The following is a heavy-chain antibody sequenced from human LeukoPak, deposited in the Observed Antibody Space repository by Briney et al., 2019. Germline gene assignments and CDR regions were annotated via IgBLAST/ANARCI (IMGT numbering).Heavy chain of an antibody. Sequence: PGRSLRLSCAASGFTFSSYGMHWVRQAPGKGLEWVAVISYDGSNKYYADSVKGRFTISRDNSKNTLYLQMNSLRAEDTAVYYCAKGVASIAARPFSWFDPWGQGILVTVSS. J-gene: IGHJ5*02. CDR2: ISYDGSNK. CDR3: AKGVASIAARPFSWFDP. V-gene: IGHV3-30*18. D-gene: IGHD6-6*01. CDR1: GFTFSSYG.